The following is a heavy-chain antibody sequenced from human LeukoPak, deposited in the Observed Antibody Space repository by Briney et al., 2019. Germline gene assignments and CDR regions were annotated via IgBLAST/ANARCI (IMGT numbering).Heavy chain of an antibody. D-gene: IGHD1/OR15-1a*01. V-gene: IGHV3-74*01. CDR1: GFTFTTYW. J-gene: IGHJ4*02. CDR2: IDNHGNTT. Sequence: VGSRRLSCAASGFTFTTYWMHWVRQAPGEGLGWVSRIDNHGNTTTTSYADSVKGRFTISRDNAKNTLYMHMNSLRAEDTAVYYCARDGFGTAPGTKLDFWGQGTLVTVSS. CDR3: ARDGFGTAPGTKLDF.